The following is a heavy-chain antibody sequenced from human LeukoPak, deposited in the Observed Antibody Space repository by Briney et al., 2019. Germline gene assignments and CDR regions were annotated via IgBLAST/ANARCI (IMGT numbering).Heavy chain of an antibody. CDR2: ISDYNGNT. V-gene: IGHV1-18*01. J-gene: IGHJ6*03. CDR1: GYAFTSYG. Sequence: ASVKVSCKASGYAFTSYGISWGRQAPGPGREWMGWISDYNGNTNPAQKSQGRVTMTTAESTSTAYMELRSLRSDAAAVYYCARAARENYYYYYYMDVWGKGTTVTVSS. CDR3: ARAARENYYYYYYMDV. D-gene: IGHD6-6*01.